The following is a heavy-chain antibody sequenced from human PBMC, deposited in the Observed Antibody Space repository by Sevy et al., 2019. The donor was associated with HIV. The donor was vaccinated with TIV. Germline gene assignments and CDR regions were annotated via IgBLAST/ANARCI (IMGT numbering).Heavy chain of an antibody. CDR1: GFTFSSYG. CDR3: AKGEDTAMGKIFDY. Sequence: GGSLRLSCAASGFTFSSYGMHWVRQAPGKGLEWVAVISYDGSNKYYADSVKGRFTISRDNSKNMLYLQMNSLRAEDTAVYYCAKGEDTAMGKIFDYWGQGTLVTVSS. J-gene: IGHJ4*02. D-gene: IGHD5-18*01. V-gene: IGHV3-30*18. CDR2: ISYDGSNK.